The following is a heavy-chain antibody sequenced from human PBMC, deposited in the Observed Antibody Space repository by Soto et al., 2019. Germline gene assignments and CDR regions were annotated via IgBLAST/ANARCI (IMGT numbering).Heavy chain of an antibody. CDR2: IHYSGST. J-gene: IGHJ4*02. Sequence: QVQLQESGPGLVKPSETLSLTCTVPGGSVSIGTYYWSWIRQPPGKGLEWIGFIHYSGSTNYNPSLKSRVTMSVDTSKNRFSLKLTSVNAADTAVYYCTRGGDAYKNGHWGQGTLVTVSS. CDR1: GGSVSIGTYY. V-gene: IGHV4-61*01. D-gene: IGHD2-21*01. CDR3: TRGGDAYKNGH.